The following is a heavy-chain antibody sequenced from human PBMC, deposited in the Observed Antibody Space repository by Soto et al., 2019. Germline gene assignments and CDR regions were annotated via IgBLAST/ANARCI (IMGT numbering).Heavy chain of an antibody. CDR1: GFIFSGYW. Sequence: GSLRLSCAASGFIFSGYWMTWVRQAPGKGLEWVANIKQDDSEIYYVDSVKGRFTISRDNAKNSLYLQMNSLGAEDTAVYYCARDWNGYRDYWGQGTLVTVSS. CDR2: IKQDDSEI. J-gene: IGHJ4*02. V-gene: IGHV3-7*05. CDR3: ARDWNGYRDY. D-gene: IGHD5-12*01.